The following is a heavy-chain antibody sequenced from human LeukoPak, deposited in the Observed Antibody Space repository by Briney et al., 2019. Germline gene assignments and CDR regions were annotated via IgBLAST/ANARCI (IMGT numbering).Heavy chain of an antibody. Sequence: QAGGSLRLSCVASGFSFSSYWMAWVRQAPGKGLEWVANIKYDGSHKYYVDSVKGRFTISRDNAKNSVYLQMNSLRVDDTAVYFCASSHDSSGNDWGQGTIVTVSS. D-gene: IGHD3-22*01. J-gene: IGHJ4*02. CDR1: GFSFSSYW. V-gene: IGHV3-7*01. CDR3: ASSHDSSGND. CDR2: IKYDGSHK.